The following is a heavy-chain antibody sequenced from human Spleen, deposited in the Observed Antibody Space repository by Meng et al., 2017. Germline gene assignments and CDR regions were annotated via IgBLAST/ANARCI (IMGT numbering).Heavy chain of an antibody. CDR3: AKSRCGGNCYYNFDS. J-gene: IGHJ4*02. CDR1: GFIFRNYA. V-gene: IGHV3-30-3*02. D-gene: IGHD2-15*01. CDR2: VGHDGNSG. Sequence: QVQLVESGGGVVQPGRSLRLHCAASGFIFRNYAVNGVRQAPGKGLEWVAIVGHDGNSGCYADSVKGRFTISRDNSQNMVYLQMNSLRAEDTAVYYCAKSRCGGNCYYNFDSWGQGTLVTVSS.